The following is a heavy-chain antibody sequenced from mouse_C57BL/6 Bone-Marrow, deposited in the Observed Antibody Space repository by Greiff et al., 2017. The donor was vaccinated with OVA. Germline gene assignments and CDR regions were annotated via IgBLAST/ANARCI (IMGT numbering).Heavy chain of an antibody. CDR2: IDPSDSYT. CDR1: GYTFTSYW. D-gene: IGHD4-1*01. CDR3: ARGLGRAMDY. V-gene: IGHV1-50*01. Sequence: VKLQQPGAELVKPGASVKLSCKASGYTFTSYWMQWVKQRPGQGLEWIGEIDPSDSYTNYNQKFKGKATLTVDTSSSTAYMQLSSLTSEDSAVYYCARGLGRAMDYWGQGTSVTVSS. J-gene: IGHJ4*01.